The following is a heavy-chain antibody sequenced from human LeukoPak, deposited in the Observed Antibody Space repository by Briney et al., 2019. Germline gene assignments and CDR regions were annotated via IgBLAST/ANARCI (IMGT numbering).Heavy chain of an antibody. CDR1: GYTFTSYG. V-gene: IGHV1-18*01. D-gene: IGHD5-12*01. CDR2: ISAYNGNT. J-gene: IGHJ5*02. Sequence: ASVKVSCKASGYTFTSYGISWVRQAPGLGLEWMGWISAYNGNTNYAQKLQGRVTMTTDTSTSTAYMELRSLRSDDTAVYYCARGSQALRGYSGYANWFDPWGQGTLVTVSS. CDR3: ARGSQALRGYSGYANWFDP.